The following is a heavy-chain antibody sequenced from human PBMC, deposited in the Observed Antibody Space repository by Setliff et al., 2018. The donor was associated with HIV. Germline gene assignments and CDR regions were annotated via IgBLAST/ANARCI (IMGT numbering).Heavy chain of an antibody. CDR2: LNPEANYI. J-gene: IGHJ3*02. Sequence: GGSLRLSCAASGLTFSTSWMQWVRQSPGEGLLWVARLNPEANYIHYADSVKGRFTISRDNAKNTLYLQMNSLRTEDTAVYYCVRDYGDGHNWGAFDIWGRGTMVTVSS. CDR1: GLTFSTSW. V-gene: IGHV3-74*01. D-gene: IGHD1-1*01. CDR3: VRDYGDGHNWGAFDI.